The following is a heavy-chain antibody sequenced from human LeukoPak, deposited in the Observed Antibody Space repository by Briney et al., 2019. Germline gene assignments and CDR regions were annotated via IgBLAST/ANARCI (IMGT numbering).Heavy chain of an antibody. CDR1: GFTFSSYG. V-gene: IGHV3-30*18. Sequence: SGGSLRLSCAASGFTFSSYGVHWVRQAPGKGLEWVAVISYDGSNKYYADSVKGRFTISRDNSKNTLYLQTNSLRAEDTAVYYCAKDYSRGRYYDSSGGIFDYWGQGTLVTVSS. CDR3: AKDYSRGRYYDSSGGIFDY. J-gene: IGHJ4*02. CDR2: ISYDGSNK. D-gene: IGHD3-22*01.